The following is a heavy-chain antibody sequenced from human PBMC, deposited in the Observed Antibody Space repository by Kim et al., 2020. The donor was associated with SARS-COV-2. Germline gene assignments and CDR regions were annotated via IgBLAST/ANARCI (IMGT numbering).Heavy chain of an antibody. J-gene: IGHJ3*02. V-gene: IGHV3-7*01. Sequence: DTVKGRFTITRDNAKNSLYMEMNSLRDEETAVYYCARSPAQYYDDAFDIWGQGTMVTVSS. D-gene: IGHD3-22*01. CDR3: ARSPAQYYDDAFDI.